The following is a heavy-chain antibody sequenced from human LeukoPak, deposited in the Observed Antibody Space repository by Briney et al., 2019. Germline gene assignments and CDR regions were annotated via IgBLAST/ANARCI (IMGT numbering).Heavy chain of an antibody. V-gene: IGHV3-74*01. CDR1: GFTFSSYW. J-gene: IGHJ5*02. CDR3: ARGRQQLANWFDP. Sequence: GGSLRLSCAASGFTFSSYWMHWVRQAPGKGLVWVSRINSDGSSTSYADSVKGRFTISRDNAKNTLYPQMNSLRAEDTAVYYCARGRQQLANWFDPWGQGTLVTVSS. CDR2: INSDGSST. D-gene: IGHD6-13*01.